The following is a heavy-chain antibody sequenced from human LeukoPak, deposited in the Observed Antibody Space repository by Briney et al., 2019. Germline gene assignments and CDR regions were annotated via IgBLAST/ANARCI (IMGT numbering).Heavy chain of an antibody. CDR2: ISGSGGST. J-gene: IGHJ3*02. CDR1: GFTFSSYS. CDR3: AKVASDYDFWSGSDAFDI. D-gene: IGHD3-3*01. V-gene: IGHV3-23*01. Sequence: GGSLRLSCAASGFTFSSYSMNWVRQAPGKGLEWVSAISGSGGSTYYADSVKGRFTISRDNSKNTLYLQMNSLRAEDTAVYYCAKVASDYDFWSGSDAFDIWGQGTMVTVSS.